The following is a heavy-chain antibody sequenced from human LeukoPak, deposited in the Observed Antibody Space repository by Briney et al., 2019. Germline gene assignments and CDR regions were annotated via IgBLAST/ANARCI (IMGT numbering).Heavy chain of an antibody. J-gene: IGHJ2*01. CDR2: FDPEDGET. Sequence: ASVKVSCKVSGYTLTELSMHWVRQAPGKGLEWMGGFDPEDGETIYAQKFQGRVTMTEDTSTDTAYMELSSLRSEDTAVYYCATGGMIAAASTDRYFDLWGRGTLVTVSS. V-gene: IGHV1-24*01. CDR3: ATGGMIAAASTDRYFDL. CDR1: GYTLTELS. D-gene: IGHD6-13*01.